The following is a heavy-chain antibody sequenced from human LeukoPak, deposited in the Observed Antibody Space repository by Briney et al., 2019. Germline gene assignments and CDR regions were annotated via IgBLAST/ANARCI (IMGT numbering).Heavy chain of an antibody. V-gene: IGHV3-23*01. J-gene: IGHJ3*01. Sequence: HPGGSLRLSCTVPGHYFAVIWVRQAPGKGLEWVSGMSAIGGTYYPESMEGRLIMSRDNSKSTLYLQVNNVRVDDSAVYYCAARVVVTLMGFYDLWGQGTLVSVSS. CDR2: MSAIGGT. CDR1: GHYFA. CDR3: AARVVVTLMGFYDL. D-gene: IGHD2-21*02.